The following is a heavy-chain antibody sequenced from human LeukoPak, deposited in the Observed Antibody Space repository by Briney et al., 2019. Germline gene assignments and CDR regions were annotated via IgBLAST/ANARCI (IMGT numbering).Heavy chain of an antibody. CDR1: GFTFSNYG. D-gene: IGHD3-22*01. J-gene: IGHJ3*02. V-gene: IGHV3-30*02. CDR3: ARDYYDSSGYYSDAFDI. Sequence: GGSLRLSCAASGFTFSNYGMHWVRQAPGKGLEWVAFIRYDGSNEYYADSVKGRFTIFRDTSKNTLYLQMHSLRSEDTAVYYCARDYYDSSGYYSDAFDIWGQGTIITVSS. CDR2: IRYDGSNE.